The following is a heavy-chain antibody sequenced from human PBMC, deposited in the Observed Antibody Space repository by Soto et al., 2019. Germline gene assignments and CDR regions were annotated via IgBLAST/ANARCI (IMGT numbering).Heavy chain of an antibody. D-gene: IGHD3-10*01. CDR3: ARESYYGSGATVVAY. CDR2: IYYSGTT. Sequence: SETKSVTCTVSGYYISSSNLWGWIRQPPGKGLEWIGYIYYSGTTSYNPSLNSRVTMSVDTSKNQFSLKVNSVTAADTAVYYCARESYYGSGATVVAYWGQGTLVTVPQ. CDR1: GYYISSSNL. V-gene: IGHV4-28*03. J-gene: IGHJ4*02.